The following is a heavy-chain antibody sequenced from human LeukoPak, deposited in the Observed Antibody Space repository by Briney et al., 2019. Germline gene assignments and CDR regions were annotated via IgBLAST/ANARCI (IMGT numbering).Heavy chain of an antibody. V-gene: IGHV3-23*01. J-gene: IGHJ4*02. D-gene: IGHD6-6*01. CDR1: GFTFSSYA. CDR2: ISGSGGST. CDR3: AKDLRSSIAARIDY. Sequence: GGSLRLSCAASGFTFSSYAMSWVRQAPGKGLEWVSAISGSGGSTYYADSVKGRFTISRDNSKNTLYLQMNSLRAEDTAVYYCAKDLRSSIAARIDYWGQGNLVTVSS.